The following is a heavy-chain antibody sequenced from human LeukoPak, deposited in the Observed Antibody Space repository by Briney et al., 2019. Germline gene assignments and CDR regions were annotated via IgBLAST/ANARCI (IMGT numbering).Heavy chain of an antibody. CDR1: GFTFDDYG. J-gene: IGHJ4*02. D-gene: IGHD6-13*01. CDR3: AREAQIAAAGTYGY. Sequence: GGSLRLSCAASGFTFDDYGMSWVRQAPGKGLEWVSGINWNGGSTGYADSVMGRFTISRDNAKNSLYLQMNSLRAEDTALYYCAREAQIAAAGTYGYWGQGTLVTVSS. CDR2: INWNGGST. V-gene: IGHV3-20*04.